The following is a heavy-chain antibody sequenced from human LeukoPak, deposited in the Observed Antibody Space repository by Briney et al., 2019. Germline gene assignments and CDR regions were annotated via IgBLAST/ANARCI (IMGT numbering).Heavy chain of an antibody. CDR1: GFTFSNYA. CDR3: AKYQLLNNNFWRDAFDF. D-gene: IGHD1-1*01. CDR2: IGRTGDI. J-gene: IGHJ3*01. Sequence: GGSLRLSCAASGFTFSNYAMTWVRQAPEKGLEWVSVIGRTGDIFYADSVKGRFTISRDNSKNTLYLQMNSLRAEDTAVYYCAKYQLLNNNFWRDAFDFWGQGTMVTVSS. V-gene: IGHV3-23*01.